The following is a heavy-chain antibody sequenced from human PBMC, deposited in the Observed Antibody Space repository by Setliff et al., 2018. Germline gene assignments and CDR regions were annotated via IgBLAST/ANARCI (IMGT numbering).Heavy chain of an antibody. Sequence: PSETLSLTCTVSGGSMSSSIYYWGWIRQPPGKGLGWIGSIYYSGSTYYNPSLKSRVTISVDTSKNQFSLKLSSVTAADTAVYPCPRHLEVPPAGWFDPLGQGTLVTVSS. D-gene: IGHD3-3*01. CDR2: IYYSGST. V-gene: IGHV4-39*07. J-gene: IGHJ5*02. CDR1: GGSMSSSIYY. CDR3: PRHLEVPPAGWFDP.